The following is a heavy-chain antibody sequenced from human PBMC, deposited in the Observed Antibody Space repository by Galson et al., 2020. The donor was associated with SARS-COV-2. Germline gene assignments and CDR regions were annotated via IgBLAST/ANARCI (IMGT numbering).Heavy chain of an antibody. Sequence: ASVKVSCRVSGYTLTALSMHWVRQAPGKGLEWMGGFHPEDGEIVYAQSFQGRLILTEDTSTDTAYMELSSLRPEDTAVYYCAILGFGYAFEMWGQGTVVIVSS. CDR1: GYTLTALS. CDR3: AILGFGYAFEM. J-gene: IGHJ3*02. CDR2: FHPEDGEI. V-gene: IGHV1-24*01. D-gene: IGHD3-10*01.